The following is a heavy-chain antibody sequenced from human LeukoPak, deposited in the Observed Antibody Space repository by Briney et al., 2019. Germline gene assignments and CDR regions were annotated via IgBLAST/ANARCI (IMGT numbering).Heavy chain of an antibody. J-gene: IGHJ5*02. D-gene: IGHD3-3*01. V-gene: IGHV1-18*01. CDR1: GYTFTSYG. CDR3: ARFNFWSGYYDWFDP. CDR2: ISAYNGNT. Sequence: ASVKVCCKASGYTFTSYGISWVRQAPGQGLEWMGWISAYNGNTNYAQKLQGRVTMTTDTSTSTAYMELRSLRSDDTAVYYCARFNFWSGYYDWFDPWGQGTLVTVSS.